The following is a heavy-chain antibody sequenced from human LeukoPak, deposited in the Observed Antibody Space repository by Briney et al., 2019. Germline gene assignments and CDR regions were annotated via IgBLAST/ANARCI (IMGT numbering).Heavy chain of an antibody. J-gene: IGHJ4*02. CDR1: GNYW. D-gene: IGHD6-19*01. V-gene: IGHV3-74*01. CDR3: AKDLQQWLVRVWDY. Sequence: SGGSLRLSCAASGNYWMHWVRQAPGKGLVWVSHINSDGSWTSYADSVKGRITISKDNAKNTVYLQMNSLRAEDTAVYYCAKDLQQWLVRVWDYWGQGTLVTVSS. CDR2: INSDGSWT.